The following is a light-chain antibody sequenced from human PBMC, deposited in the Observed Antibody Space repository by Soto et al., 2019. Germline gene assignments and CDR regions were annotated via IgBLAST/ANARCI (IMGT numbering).Light chain of an antibody. Sequence: DIQLTQSPSFLSASVGDRVTITCRASQGISSYLAWYQQKPGKAPKLLIYSASTMQSGVPSRFSSSGSGTELTLTISSLQPEDFATYYCQQHNTSPLPFGQRTKVEIK. CDR3: QQHNTSPLP. V-gene: IGKV1-9*01. CDR2: SAS. J-gene: IGKJ1*01. CDR1: QGISSY.